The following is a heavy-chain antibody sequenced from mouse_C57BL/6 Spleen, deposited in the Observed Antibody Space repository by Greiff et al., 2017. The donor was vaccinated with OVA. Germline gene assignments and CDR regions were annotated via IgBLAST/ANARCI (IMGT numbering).Heavy chain of an antibody. J-gene: IGHJ2*01. CDR3: AREGGSYYFDY. V-gene: IGHV5-15*04. CDR2: ISNLAYSI. CDR1: GFTFSDYG. Sequence: EVKVEESGGGLVQPGGSLKLSCAASGFTFSDYGMAWVRQAPRKGPEWVAFISNLAYSIYYADTVTGRFTISRENAKNTLYLEMSSLRSEDTAMYYCAREGGSYYFDYWGQGTTLTVSS.